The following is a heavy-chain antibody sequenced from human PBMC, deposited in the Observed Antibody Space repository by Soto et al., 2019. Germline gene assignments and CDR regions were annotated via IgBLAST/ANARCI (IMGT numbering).Heavy chain of an antibody. CDR2: IYYSGST. Sequence: SETLSLTCTVSGGSISSSSYYWGWIRQPPGKGLEWIGSIYYSGSTYYNPSLKSRVTISEDTSKNQFSLKLSSVTAADPAVYYCARLEGTIFGVVDYWGQGTLVTVSS. J-gene: IGHJ4*02. CDR1: GGSISSSSYY. V-gene: IGHV4-39*01. CDR3: ARLEGTIFGVVDY. D-gene: IGHD3-3*01.